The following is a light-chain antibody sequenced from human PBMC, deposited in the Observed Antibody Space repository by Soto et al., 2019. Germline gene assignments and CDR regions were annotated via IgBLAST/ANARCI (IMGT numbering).Light chain of an antibody. CDR2: QDT. CDR1: NLGDRF. CDR3: QAWDSSTGVV. J-gene: IGLJ2*01. Sequence: SYELTQPPSVSVSPGQTASIPCSGDNLGDRFACWYQQKPGQSPVMVIYQDTQRPSGIPERFSGSNSGNTATLTISGTQAMDEADYDCQAWDSSTGVVFGGGTKQTVL. V-gene: IGLV3-1*01.